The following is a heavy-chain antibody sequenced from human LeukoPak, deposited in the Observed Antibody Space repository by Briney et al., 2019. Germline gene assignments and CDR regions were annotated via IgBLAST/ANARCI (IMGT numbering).Heavy chain of an antibody. V-gene: IGHV3-11*05. CDR1: GFTFSEHY. CDR3: AREREDYGLAFDI. J-gene: IGHJ3*02. D-gene: IGHD4-17*01. Sequence: GGSLRLSCEVSGFTFSEHYMSWIRQAPGKRLEWVSYISSGSTYTNYADSVEGRFTISRDNAKNSLYLQMNSLRAEDTAVYYCAREREDYGLAFDIWGQGTMVTVSS. CDR2: ISSGSTYT.